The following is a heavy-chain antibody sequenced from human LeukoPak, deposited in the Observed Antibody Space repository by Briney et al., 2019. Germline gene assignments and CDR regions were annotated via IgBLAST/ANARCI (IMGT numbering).Heavy chain of an antibody. CDR3: ARDHGSSNWYYY. CDR2: MSHSGST. CDR1: GGSISSRSYY. D-gene: IGHD6-13*01. J-gene: IGHJ4*02. Sequence: SETLSLTCTVSGGSISSRSYYWGWVRQPPGKGLEWIGYMSHSGSTYYNPSLNSRITMSVDTSKTQFSLKLSSVTAADTAVYYCARDHGSSNWYYYWGQGTLVTVAS. V-gene: IGHV4-39*07.